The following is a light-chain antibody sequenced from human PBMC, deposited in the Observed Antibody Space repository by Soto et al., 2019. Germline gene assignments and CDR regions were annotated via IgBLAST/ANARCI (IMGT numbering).Light chain of an antibody. CDR3: SSYTSSTTLDVV. CDR2: EVS. CDR1: SSDVGGYNY. J-gene: IGLJ2*01. Sequence: QSALTQPASVSGSPGQSITISCTGTSSDVGGYNYVSWYQQHPGKAPKLMIYEVSNRPSGVSNRFSGSKSGNTASLTISGLQAEDEDDYYCSSYTSSTTLDVVFGGGTKLTV. V-gene: IGLV2-14*01.